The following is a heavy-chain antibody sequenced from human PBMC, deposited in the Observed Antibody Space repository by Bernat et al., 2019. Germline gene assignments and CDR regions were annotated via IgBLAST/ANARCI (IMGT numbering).Heavy chain of an antibody. CDR1: GFTFSSYA. V-gene: IGHV3-74*01. CDR3: ARDRAYGMDV. J-gene: IGHJ6*02. Sequence: VQLVESGGGVVQPGRSLRLSCAASGFTFSSYAMHWVRQAPGKGLVWVSRVHSDGSSTNYADSVKGRFTISRDNAKNTLYLQMNSLRAEDTAVYYCARDRAYGMDVWGQGTTVTVSS. CDR2: VHSDGSST.